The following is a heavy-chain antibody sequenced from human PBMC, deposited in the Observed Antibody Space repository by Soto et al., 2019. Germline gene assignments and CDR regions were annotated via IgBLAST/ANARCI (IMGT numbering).Heavy chain of an antibody. V-gene: IGHV2-5*02. Sequence: QITLKESGPTLVKPTQTLTLTCTFSGFSLSTSGVGVGWIRQPPGKALEWLALIYWDDDKRYSPSLKSRLTTPNDTSKNQVVLTMTNMDPVDTATYYCEHIPGPLYGMDVWGQGTTVTVSS. J-gene: IGHJ6*02. CDR1: GFSLSTSGVG. CDR3: EHIPGPLYGMDV. CDR2: IYWDDDK.